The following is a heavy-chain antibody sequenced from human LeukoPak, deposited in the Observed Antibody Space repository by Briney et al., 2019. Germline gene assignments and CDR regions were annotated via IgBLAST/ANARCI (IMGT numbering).Heavy chain of an antibody. Sequence: ASVKVSCKASGYTFTSYAMNWVRQAPGQGLEWMGWINTNTGNPTYAQGFTGRFVFSLDTSVSTAYLQISSLKAEDTAVYYCARGFGKGGIAVAGNIRSPPLDEYFQHWGQGTLVTVSS. CDR2: INTNTGNP. CDR3: ARGFGKGGIAVAGNIRSPPLDEYFQH. V-gene: IGHV7-4-1*02. CDR1: GYTFTSYA. J-gene: IGHJ1*01. D-gene: IGHD6-19*01.